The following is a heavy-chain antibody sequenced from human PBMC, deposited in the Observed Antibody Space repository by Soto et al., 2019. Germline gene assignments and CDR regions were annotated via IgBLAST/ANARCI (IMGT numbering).Heavy chain of an antibody. J-gene: IGHJ4*02. V-gene: IGHV3-30*18. CDR2: MSYDGSSK. Sequence: GGSLRLSCAASGFNFSSFGMHWDRQAPGKGLEWVALMSYDGSSKYYQDSLKGRFTISRDKSKNTLYLQMSSLRVEDTAVYYCAKDRGWSSADLEYWGQGTLVTVSS. CDR1: GFNFSSFG. CDR3: AKDRGWSSADLEY. D-gene: IGHD6-19*01.